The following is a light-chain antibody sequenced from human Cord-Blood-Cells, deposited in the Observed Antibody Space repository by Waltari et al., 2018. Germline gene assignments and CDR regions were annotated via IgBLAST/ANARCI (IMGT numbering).Light chain of an antibody. CDR2: DAS. Sequence: EIVLTQSPDFQSVTPKEKVTITCRASQSIGSSLHWYQQKPDQSPKLRSKDASQSFSGVPSRFSGSGSGTDFTLTINSLEAEDAATDYCHQSSSVPLTFGGGTKVEIK. J-gene: IGKJ4*01. V-gene: IGKV6-21*01. CDR1: QSIGSS. CDR3: HQSSSVPLT.